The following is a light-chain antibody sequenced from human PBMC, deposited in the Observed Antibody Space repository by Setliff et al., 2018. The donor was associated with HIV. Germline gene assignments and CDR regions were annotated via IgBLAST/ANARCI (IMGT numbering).Light chain of an antibody. CDR2: EVS. Sequence: QSALTQAASVSGSPGQSITISCTGTSGDVGIYNLVSWYQQYPGKVPKLMIYEVSNRPSGVSNRFSGSKSANMASLTISGLQAEDEADYYCSSYTSSSTLVFGTGTKVTVL. V-gene: IGLV2-14*02. J-gene: IGLJ1*01. CDR3: SSYTSSSTLV. CDR1: SGDVGIYNL.